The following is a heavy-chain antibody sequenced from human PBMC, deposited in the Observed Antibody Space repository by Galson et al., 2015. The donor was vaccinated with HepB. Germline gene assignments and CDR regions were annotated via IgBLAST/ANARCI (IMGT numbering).Heavy chain of an antibody. CDR3: ARGVYDGNFVFDY. Sequence: SLRLSCAASGFTFSDYAMHWVRQAPGKGLEWVALMYADERNKWYVESVQGRFTISRDTSKNTLYLQMNSLRADDTAVYYCARGVYDGNFVFDYWGQGTLVTVSS. D-gene: IGHD3-22*01. CDR2: MYADERNK. V-gene: IGHV3-33*01. CDR1: GFTFSDYA. J-gene: IGHJ4*02.